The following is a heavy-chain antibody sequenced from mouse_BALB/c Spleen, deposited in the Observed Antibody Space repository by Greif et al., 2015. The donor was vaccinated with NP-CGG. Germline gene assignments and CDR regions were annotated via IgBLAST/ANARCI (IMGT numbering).Heavy chain of an antibody. J-gene: IGHJ1*01. D-gene: IGHD1-1*01. CDR3: ARPSTTVVRRWYFDV. Sequence: VQLQQSGPELVKPGASVKISCKASGYTFTDYYMNWVKQSHGKSLEWIGLVNPNNGGTSYNQKFKGKATLTVDKSSSTAYMELRSLTSEDSAVYYCARPSTTVVRRWYFDVWGAGTTVTVSS. CDR1: GYTFTDYY. V-gene: IGHV1-26*01. CDR2: VNPNNGGT.